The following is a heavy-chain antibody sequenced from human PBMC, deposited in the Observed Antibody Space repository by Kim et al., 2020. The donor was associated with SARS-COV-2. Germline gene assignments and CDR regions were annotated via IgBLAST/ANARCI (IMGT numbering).Heavy chain of an antibody. V-gene: IGHV4-59*01. Sequence: SETLSLTCTVSGGSISSYYWSWIRQPPGKGLEWIGYIYYSGSTNYNPSLKSRVTISVDTSKNQFSLKLSSVTAADTAVYYCAREPRYDSSGYCYRSGKYYFDYWGQGTLVTVSS. J-gene: IGHJ4*02. CDR1: GGSISSYY. D-gene: IGHD3-22*01. CDR2: IYYSGST. CDR3: AREPRYDSSGYCYRSGKYYFDY.